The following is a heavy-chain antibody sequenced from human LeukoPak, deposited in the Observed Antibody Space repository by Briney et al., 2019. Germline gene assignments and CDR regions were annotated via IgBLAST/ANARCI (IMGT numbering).Heavy chain of an antibody. J-gene: IGHJ5*02. D-gene: IGHD1-1*01. CDR1: GGSFSGYY. CDR2: INHSGST. Sequence: PSETLSLTCAVYGGSFSGYYWSWIRQPPGKGLEWIGEINHSGSTNYNPSLKSRVTISVDTSKNQFSLKLSSVTAADTAVYYCARRYPNERYNWFDPWGQGTLVTVSS. V-gene: IGHV4-34*01. CDR3: ARRYPNERYNWFDP.